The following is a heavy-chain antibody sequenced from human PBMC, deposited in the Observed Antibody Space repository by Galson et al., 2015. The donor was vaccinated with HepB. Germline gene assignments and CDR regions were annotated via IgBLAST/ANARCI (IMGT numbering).Heavy chain of an antibody. D-gene: IGHD6-6*01. J-gene: IGHJ4*02. V-gene: IGHV4-34*01. CDR2: INHSGST. Sequence: ETLSLTCAVYGGSFSGYYWSWIRQPPGKGLEWIGEINHSGSTNYNPSLKSRVTISVDTSKNQFSLKLSSVTAADTAVYYCARGRRRIAARTFDYWGQGTLVTVSS. CDR3: ARGRRRIAARTFDY. CDR1: GGSFSGYY.